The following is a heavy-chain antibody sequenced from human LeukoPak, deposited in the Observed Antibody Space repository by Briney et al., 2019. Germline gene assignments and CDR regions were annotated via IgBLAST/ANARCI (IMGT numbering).Heavy chain of an antibody. CDR1: RFTFNTYA. CDR2: ISGSGGST. J-gene: IGHJ4*02. Sequence: GGSLRLSCAASRFTFNTYAMSWVRQAPGKGLEWVSAISGSGGSTYYADSVKGRFTISRDNSKNTLYLQMNSLRAEDTAVYYCAKGSYGVHRPYFDYWGQGTLVTVSS. V-gene: IGHV3-23*01. D-gene: IGHD4-17*01. CDR3: AKGSYGVHRPYFDY.